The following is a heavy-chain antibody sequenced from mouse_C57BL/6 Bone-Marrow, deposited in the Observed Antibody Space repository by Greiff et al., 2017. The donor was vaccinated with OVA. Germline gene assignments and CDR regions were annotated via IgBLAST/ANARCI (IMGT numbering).Heavy chain of an antibody. Sequence: EVKLMESGPGLVKPSQSLSLTCSVTGYSITRGYYWNWIRQFPGNKLEWMGYISYDGSNNYNPSLKNRISITRDTSKNQFFLKLNSVTTEDTATYYCAKGGWLPYWYFDVWGTGTTVTVSS. CDR1: GYSITRGYY. CDR2: ISYDGSN. J-gene: IGHJ1*03. D-gene: IGHD2-3*01. V-gene: IGHV3-6*01. CDR3: AKGGWLPYWYFDV.